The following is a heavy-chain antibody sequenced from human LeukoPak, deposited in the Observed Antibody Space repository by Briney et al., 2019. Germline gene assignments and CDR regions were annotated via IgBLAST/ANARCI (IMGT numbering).Heavy chain of an antibody. V-gene: IGHV4-39*07. CDR3: ARQEVPATDYYSYNYRAV. CDR2: IYYSGST. D-gene: IGHD2-15*01. CDR1: GGSISSSSYY. J-gene: IGHJ6*03. Sequence: SETLSLTCTVSGGSISSSSYYWGWFRQPPGKGLEWIGNIYYSGSTYYNPSLKSRVTISVDTSKNQFSLKLTSVTAADTAVYYFARQEVPATDYYSYNYRAVGAKGPTITIS.